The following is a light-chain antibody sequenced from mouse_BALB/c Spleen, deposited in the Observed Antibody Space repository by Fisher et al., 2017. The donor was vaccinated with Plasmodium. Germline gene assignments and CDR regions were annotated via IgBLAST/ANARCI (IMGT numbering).Light chain of an antibody. CDR2: YAS. J-gene: IGKJ4*01. V-gene: IGKV5-43*01. CDR1: QSVSNN. CDR3: WQGTHFPFT. Sequence: DIVLTQSTVTLSVTPGDSVSLSCRASQSVSNNLHWYQQKSHASPRLLIKYASQSISGIPSRFTGSGSGTDFTLKISRVEAEDLGVYYCWQGTHFPFTFGSGTKLEIK.